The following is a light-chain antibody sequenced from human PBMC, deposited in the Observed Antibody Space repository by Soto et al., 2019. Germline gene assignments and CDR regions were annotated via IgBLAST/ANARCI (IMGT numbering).Light chain of an antibody. J-gene: IGKJ2*01. V-gene: IGKV1-5*01. CDR2: DAS. Sequence: DIQMTQSPSTLSASVGDRVSVTCRASQSIRYWLAWHQQKPGKAPQVLIYDASTLQKGVPSSFSGSGFGTEFTLNISSLQPDDFATYYCQQYYGFPYTFGQGTKVEIK. CDR3: QQYYGFPYT. CDR1: QSIRYW.